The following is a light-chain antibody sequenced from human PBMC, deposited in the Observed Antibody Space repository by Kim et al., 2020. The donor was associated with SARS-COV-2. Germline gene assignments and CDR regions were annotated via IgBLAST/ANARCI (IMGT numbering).Light chain of an antibody. CDR1: RGITSNY. CDR3: HQYGSSPST. CDR2: IAY. Sequence: SPGERAPLACRASRGITSNYLAWYQQKPGQAPRLLIYIAYTRATGIPDRFSGSGSGTEFTLTISRLEPEDFAVYYCHQYGSSPSTFGQGTRLEIK. J-gene: IGKJ5*01. V-gene: IGKV3-20*01.